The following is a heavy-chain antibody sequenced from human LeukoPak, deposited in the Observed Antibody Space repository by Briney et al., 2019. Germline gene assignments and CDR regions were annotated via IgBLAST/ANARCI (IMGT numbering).Heavy chain of an antibody. Sequence: SVKVSCKASGGIFSSYAISWVRQAPGQGLEWMGGIIPIFGTANHAQKFQGRVTITADESTSTAYMELSSLRSEDTAVYYCARDSEPYSSSWYAAVWGQGTLVTVSS. D-gene: IGHD6-13*01. CDR2: IIPIFGTA. CDR3: ARDSEPYSSSWYAAV. J-gene: IGHJ4*02. V-gene: IGHV1-69*13. CDR1: GGIFSSYA.